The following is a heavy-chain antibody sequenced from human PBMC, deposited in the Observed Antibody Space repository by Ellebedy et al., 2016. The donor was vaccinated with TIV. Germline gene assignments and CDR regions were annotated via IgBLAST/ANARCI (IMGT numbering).Heavy chain of an antibody. V-gene: IGHV1-2*02. CDR3: ARVLRATSGMDV. J-gene: IGHJ6*02. Sequence: ASVKVSCKASGYTFTANYIHWVRQAPGKGLEWMGWINPDSGGTNFARKFQGRVTMTRDTSVNTVYMELSRLQSDDTAMYYCARVLRATSGMDVWGQGTTVTVS. CDR2: INPDSGGT. CDR1: GYTFTANY. D-gene: IGHD4/OR15-4a*01.